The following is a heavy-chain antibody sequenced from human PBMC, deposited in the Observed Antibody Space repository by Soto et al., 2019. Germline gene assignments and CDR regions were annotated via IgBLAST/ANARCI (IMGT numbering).Heavy chain of an antibody. J-gene: IGHJ5*02. CDR2: ISSSSSTI. Sequence: EVQLVESGGGLVQPGGSLRLSCAASGFTFSSYSMNWVRQAPGKGLEWVSYISSSSSTIYYADSVKGRFTISRDNAKNSMYLQMNSLRAETTAVYYCAGQGGSRLNWFDPWGQGTLVTVSS. V-gene: IGHV3-48*01. D-gene: IGHD6-13*01. CDR1: GFTFSSYS. CDR3: AGQGGSRLNWFDP.